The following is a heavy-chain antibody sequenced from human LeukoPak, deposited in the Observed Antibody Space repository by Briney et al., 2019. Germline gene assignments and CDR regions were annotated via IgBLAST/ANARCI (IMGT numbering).Heavy chain of an antibody. D-gene: IGHD2-15*01. V-gene: IGHV4-59*08. CDR1: GGSTSSYY. CDR2: IYYSGST. J-gene: IGHJ6*02. CDR3: ARHLMVAATPHYYYGMDV. Sequence: SETLSLTCTVSGGSTSSYYWSWIRQPPGKGLEWIGYIYYSGSTNYNPSLKSRVTISVDTSKNQFSLKLSSVTAADTAVYYCARHLMVAATPHYYYGMDVWGQGTTVTVSS.